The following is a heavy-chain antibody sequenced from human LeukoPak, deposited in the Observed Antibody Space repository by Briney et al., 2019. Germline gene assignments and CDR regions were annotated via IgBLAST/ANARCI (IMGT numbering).Heavy chain of an antibody. V-gene: IGHV3-23*01. J-gene: IGHJ4*02. CDR3: AKISGYYQIGDFDY. CDR1: EFSVGSNY. D-gene: IGHD3-22*01. CDR2: ISGSGDST. Sequence: PGGSLRLSCAASEFSVGSNYMTWVRQAPGKGLEWVSAISGSGDSTYYADSVRGRFNIARDNSKNTLYLQMNSLRAEDTAIYYCAKISGYYQIGDFDYWGQGTLVTVSS.